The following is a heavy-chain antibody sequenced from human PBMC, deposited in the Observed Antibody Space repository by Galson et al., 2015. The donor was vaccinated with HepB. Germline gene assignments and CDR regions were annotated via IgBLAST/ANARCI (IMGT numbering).Heavy chain of an antibody. Sequence: SLRLSCAGTEFTFSKGWMSWVRQAPGKGLEWVGRIKSKTRGGTTDYSAPVKGRFTISRDDSKDTVYLQMNSLKTEDTAVYYCTTYSSSALYNWFDPWGQGTLVTVSS. CDR1: EFTFSKGW. D-gene: IGHD6-6*01. J-gene: IGHJ5*02. CDR2: IKSKTRGGTT. CDR3: TTYSSSALYNWFDP. V-gene: IGHV3-15*01.